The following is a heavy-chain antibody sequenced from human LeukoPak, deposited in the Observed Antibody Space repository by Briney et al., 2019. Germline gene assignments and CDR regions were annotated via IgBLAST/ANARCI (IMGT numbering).Heavy chain of an antibody. J-gene: IGHJ4*02. V-gene: IGHV3-7*03. CDR1: GFTFTSYS. Sequence: GGSLRLSCAASGFTFTSYSMSWARQAPGKGLGWVASLNLDGSDKYYVDSVKGRFTISRDNAKNSLYLQMDSLRVEDTAVYYCAKGKRYPDYWGQGTLVTVSS. CDR2: LNLDGSDK. D-gene: IGHD1-1*01. CDR3: AKGKRYPDY.